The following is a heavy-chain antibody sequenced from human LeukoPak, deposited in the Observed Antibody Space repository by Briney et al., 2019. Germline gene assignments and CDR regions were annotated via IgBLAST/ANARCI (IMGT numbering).Heavy chain of an antibody. V-gene: IGHV3-23*01. D-gene: IGHD3-22*01. J-gene: IGHJ4*02. Sequence: GGSLRLSCLTSGFTLSTNAMSWVRQAPGKGLEWVSAISGSGGSTYYADSVKGRFTISRDNSKNTLYLQMNSLRAEDTAVYYCARDSGYYRTPPDFWGQGTLVTVSS. CDR3: ARDSGYYRTPPDF. CDR1: GFTLSTNA. CDR2: ISGSGGST.